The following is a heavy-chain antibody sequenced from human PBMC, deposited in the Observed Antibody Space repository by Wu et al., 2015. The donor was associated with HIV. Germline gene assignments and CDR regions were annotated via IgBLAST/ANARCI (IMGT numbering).Heavy chain of an antibody. V-gene: IGHV1-69*11. D-gene: IGHD2-8*01. CDR2: IIPNHGGA. J-gene: IGHJ4*02. CDR3: ARGGVLLGDYFDY. Sequence: QVQLVQSGAEVKKPGSSVKVSCKASGDTFSRSGISWMRQAPGKGFEWMGRIIPNHGGANYAEKFEGRVTITADEATNTAYMELSSLRSEDTAVYYCARGGVLLGDYFDYWGQGTLVTVSS. CDR1: GDTFSRSG.